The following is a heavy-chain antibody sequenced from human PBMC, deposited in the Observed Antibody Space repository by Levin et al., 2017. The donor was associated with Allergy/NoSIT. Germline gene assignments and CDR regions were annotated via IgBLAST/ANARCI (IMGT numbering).Heavy chain of an antibody. CDR3: AKVGAYDYVWGSYRLSGVDY. CDR1: GFTFSSYA. CDR2: ISGSGGST. J-gene: IGHJ4*02. V-gene: IGHV3-23*01. Sequence: TGESLKISCAASGFTFSSYAMSWVRQAPGKGLEWVSAISGSGGSTYYADSVKGRFTISRDNSKNTLYLQMNSLRAEDTAVYYCAKVGAYDYVWGSYRLSGVDYWGQGTLVTVSS. D-gene: IGHD3-16*02.